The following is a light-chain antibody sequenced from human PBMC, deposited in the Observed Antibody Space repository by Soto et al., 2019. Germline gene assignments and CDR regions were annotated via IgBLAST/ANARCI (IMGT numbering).Light chain of an antibody. CDR3: QQYIEWPPLT. CDR1: HSVRSN. CDR2: AAS. J-gene: IGKJ4*01. V-gene: IGKV3-15*01. Sequence: ETVMTQSPVTLSLSPGDRATLSCRASHSVRSNLAWYQQKPGQPTRLLIYAASTRAPGIPGRFSGSGSGAEFTLTISILQSEDSAVYYCQQYIEWPPLTFGGGTKLEIK.